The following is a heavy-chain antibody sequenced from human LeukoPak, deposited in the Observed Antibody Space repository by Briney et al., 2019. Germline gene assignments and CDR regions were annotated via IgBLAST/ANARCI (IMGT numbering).Heavy chain of an antibody. J-gene: IGHJ5*02. V-gene: IGHV3-23*01. Sequence: GGSLRLSCAASGFTFGSYGMSWVRQAPGKGLEWVSAISGSGGSTYYADSVKGRFTISRDNSKNTLYLQMNSLRAEDTAVYYCAKVGDCSSTTCYLNWFDPWGQGTLVTVSS. CDR2: ISGSGGST. CDR1: GFTFGSYG. CDR3: AKVGDCSSTTCYLNWFDP. D-gene: IGHD2-2*01.